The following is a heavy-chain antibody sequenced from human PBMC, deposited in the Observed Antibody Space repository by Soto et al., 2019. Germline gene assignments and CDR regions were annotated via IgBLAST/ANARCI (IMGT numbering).Heavy chain of an antibody. J-gene: IGHJ5*02. V-gene: IGHV1-18*01. CDR2: ISAYNGNT. D-gene: IGHD2-15*01. CDR1: GYTFTSYG. CDR3: AREVVVVVAATHNWFDP. Sequence: QVQLVQSGAEVKKPGASVKVSCKASGYTFTSYGISWVRQAPGQGLEWMGWISAYNGNTNYAQKLQGRVTMTTDTSTSTAYMGLRSLRSDDTAGYYCAREVVVVVAATHNWFDPWGQGTLVTVSS.